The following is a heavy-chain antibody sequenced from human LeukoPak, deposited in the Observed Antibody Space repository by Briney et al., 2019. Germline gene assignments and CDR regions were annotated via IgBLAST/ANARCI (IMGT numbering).Heavy chain of an antibody. J-gene: IGHJ4*02. CDR3: ARGRDAYSYDY. Sequence: SETLSLTCTVSGGSISSYYWSWIRQPPGKGLEWIGYIYYSGSTNYNPSLKRRVTISVDTSKNQFSLKLSSVTAADTAAYYCARGRDAYSYDYWGQGTLSTVSS. D-gene: IGHD5-24*01. V-gene: IGHV4-59*01. CDR2: IYYSGST. CDR1: GGSISSYY.